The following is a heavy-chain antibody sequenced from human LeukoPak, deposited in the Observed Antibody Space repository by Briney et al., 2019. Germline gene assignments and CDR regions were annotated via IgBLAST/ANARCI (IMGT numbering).Heavy chain of an antibody. J-gene: IGHJ5*02. CDR2: ISYDGSDK. D-gene: IGHD3-22*01. CDR1: GFTFSGHA. CDR3: AKDDYYDSSGDPNWFDP. Sequence: PGGSLKLSCAASGFTFSGHAMVWVRQAPGKGLEWVAVISYDGSDKYYADSVKGRFTISRDNSKNTLYLQMNSLRAEDTAVYFCAKDDYYDSSGDPNWFDPWGQGTLVTVSS. V-gene: IGHV3-30*18.